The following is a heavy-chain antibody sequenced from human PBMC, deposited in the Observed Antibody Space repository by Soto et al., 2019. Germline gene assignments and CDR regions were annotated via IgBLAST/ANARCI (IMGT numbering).Heavy chain of an antibody. CDR3: ARGPLTSLNYFYY. V-gene: IGHV3-13*01. CDR1: GFTFSNYD. J-gene: IGHJ4*02. Sequence: PGGSLRLSCAASGFTFSNYDMHWVRQVTGKGLEWVSTIGTAGDTYYPGSVKGRFTISRENAKNSLYLQRNRLRADVTAVYYCARGPLTSLNYFYYWRQGSLLT. CDR2: IGTAGDT.